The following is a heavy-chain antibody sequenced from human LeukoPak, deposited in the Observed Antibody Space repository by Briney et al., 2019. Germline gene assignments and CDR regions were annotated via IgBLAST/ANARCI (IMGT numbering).Heavy chain of an antibody. J-gene: IGHJ4*02. CDR2: IRRKAFGGTT. V-gene: IGHV3-49*03. Sequence: GGSLRLSCTGSGFNFDDYAMSWFRQAPGKGLEWVGFIRRKAFGGTTEYAASVKGRFTISRDDSKSIAYLQMSSLQIEDTAVYYCTRELLWFGVSRYYFDFWGQGTLVTVSS. D-gene: IGHD3-10*01. CDR3: TRELLWFGVSRYYFDF. CDR1: GFNFDDYA.